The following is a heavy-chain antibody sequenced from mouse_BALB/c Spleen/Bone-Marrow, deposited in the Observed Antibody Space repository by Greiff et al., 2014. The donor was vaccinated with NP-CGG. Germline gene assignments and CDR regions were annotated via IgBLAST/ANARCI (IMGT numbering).Heavy chain of an antibody. CDR1: GFSITSYG. CDR2: IWAGGST. J-gene: IGHJ1*01. D-gene: IGHD2-3*01. V-gene: IGHV2-9*02. CDR3: VRGGGDGYYNWYFDV. Sequence: QVQLKESGPGLVAPSQSLSITCTVSGFSITSYGVHWVRQPPGKGLEWLGVIWAGGSTNYNSALMSRLSISKDNSKSQVFLKMNSLQTDDKAMYYCVRGGGDGYYNWYFDVWGAGTTVTVSS.